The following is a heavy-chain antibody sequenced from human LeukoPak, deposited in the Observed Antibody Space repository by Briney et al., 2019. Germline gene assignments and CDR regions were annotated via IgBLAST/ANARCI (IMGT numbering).Heavy chain of an antibody. D-gene: IGHD3-3*01. CDR1: GFTFSSYS. J-gene: IGHJ4*02. CDR3: AKVMEWLRREYFDY. Sequence: GGSLRLSCAASGFTFSSYSMSWVRQAPGKGLEWVSAISGSGGSTYYADSVKGRFTISRDNSKNTLYLQMNSLRAEDTAVYYCAKVMEWLRREYFDYWGQGTLVTVSS. V-gene: IGHV3-23*01. CDR2: ISGSGGST.